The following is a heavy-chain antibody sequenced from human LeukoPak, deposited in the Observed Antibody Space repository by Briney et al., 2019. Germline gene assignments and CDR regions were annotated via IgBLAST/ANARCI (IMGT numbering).Heavy chain of an antibody. CDR3: ARDHYYDGRGRFDP. D-gene: IGHD3-16*01. Sequence: PSGTLSLTCSVSGGSVTSGTYHWGWIRQPPGKGLEWIGSVYFDGGTHYKPSLQSRVTISVDTSKNQFSLRLSSVTAADTALYYCARDHYYDGRGRFDPWGQGTLVTVSS. J-gene: IGHJ5*02. V-gene: IGHV4-39*07. CDR1: GGSVTSGTYH. CDR2: VYFDGGT.